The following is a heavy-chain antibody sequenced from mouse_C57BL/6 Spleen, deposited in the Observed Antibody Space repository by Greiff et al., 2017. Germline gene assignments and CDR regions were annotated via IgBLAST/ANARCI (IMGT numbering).Heavy chain of an antibody. CDR3: ARAYYGNYWYFDV. Sequence: QVQLQQPGAELVKPGASVKLSCKASGYTFTSYWMHWVKQRPGRGLEWIGRIDPNSGGTKYNEKFKSKATLTVDKPSSTAYMQLSSLTYEDSAVYYFARAYYGNYWYFDVWGTGTTVTVSS. V-gene: IGHV1-72*01. D-gene: IGHD2-10*01. CDR1: GYTFTSYW. J-gene: IGHJ1*03. CDR2: IDPNSGGT.